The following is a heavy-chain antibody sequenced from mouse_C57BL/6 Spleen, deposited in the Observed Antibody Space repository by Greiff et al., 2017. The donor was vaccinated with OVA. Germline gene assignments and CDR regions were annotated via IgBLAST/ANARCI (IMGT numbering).Heavy chain of an antibody. Sequence: QVQLQQPGAELVKPGASVKLSCKASGYTFTGYWMQWVKQRPGQGLEWIGEIDPSDSYTNSNQKFKGKATLTVDTSSSTASMQISRLTPKDAAVYDCARPNTTGVAEKYYYAMDYWGQGTSVTVSS. V-gene: IGHV1-50*01. CDR2: IDPSDSYT. D-gene: IGHD1-1*01. CDR1: GYTFTGYW. J-gene: IGHJ4*01. CDR3: ARPNTTGVAEKYYYAMDY.